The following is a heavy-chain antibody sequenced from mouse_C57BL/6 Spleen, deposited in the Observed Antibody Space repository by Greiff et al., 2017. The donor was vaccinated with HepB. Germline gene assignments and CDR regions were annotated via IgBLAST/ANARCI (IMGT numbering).Heavy chain of an antibody. D-gene: IGHD1-1*01. CDR1: GYTFTSYW. CDR2: IHPYNGST. Sequence: QVQLQQLGAELVKPGASVQLSCKASGYTFTSYWLHWVKQWPGQGLEWIGMIHPYNGSTNYNEKFKSKATLTVEKSSSTAYMQLSSLTSEDSAVYYGAKHCYYYASSDVGGFDYWGQGTTLTVSS. CDR3: AKHCYYYASSDVGGFDY. J-gene: IGHJ2*01. V-gene: IGHV1-64*01.